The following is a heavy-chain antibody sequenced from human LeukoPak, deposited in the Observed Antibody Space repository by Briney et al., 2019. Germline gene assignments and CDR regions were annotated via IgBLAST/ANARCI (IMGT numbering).Heavy chain of an antibody. CDR3: ARAAAGDYCSTTSCSNFDY. Sequence: GESLKISCKGSGYSFSNYWVAWVRQMPGKGLEWMGIIYPGDSDTRYSPSFQGQVTISADKSVSTAYLQWTSLKASDTAMYYCARAAAGDYCSTTSCSNFDYWGQGTLVTVSS. J-gene: IGHJ4*02. V-gene: IGHV5-51*01. CDR2: IYPGDSDT. CDR1: GYSFSNYW. D-gene: IGHD2-2*01.